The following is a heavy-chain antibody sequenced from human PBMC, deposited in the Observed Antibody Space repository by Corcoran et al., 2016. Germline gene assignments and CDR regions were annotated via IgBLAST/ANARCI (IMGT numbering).Heavy chain of an antibody. J-gene: IGHJ6*02. V-gene: IGHV3-23*01. D-gene: IGHD3-3*01. CDR3: AGGDLEWLGTYGMDV. CDR2: ISGSGGST. Sequence: EVQLLESGGGLVQPGGSLRLSCAASGFTFSSYAMSWVRQAPGKGLEWVSAISGSGGSTYYADSVKGRFTISRDNSKNTLYLQMNSLRAEDTAVYYCAGGDLEWLGTYGMDVWGQGTTVTVSS. CDR1: GFTFSSYA.